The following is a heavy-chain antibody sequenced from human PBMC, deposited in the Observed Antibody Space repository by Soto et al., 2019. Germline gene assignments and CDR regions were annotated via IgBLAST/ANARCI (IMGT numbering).Heavy chain of an antibody. CDR3: ARASAYYDFWSGYSPFDY. Sequence: SETLSLTCTVSGGSISSYYWSWIRQPPGKGLEWIGYIYYSGSTNYNPSLKSRVTISVDKSKNQFCLKLSSVTAADTAVYYCARASAYYDFWSGYSPFDYWGQGTLVTVSS. CDR2: IYYSGST. CDR1: GGSISSYY. D-gene: IGHD3-3*01. J-gene: IGHJ4*02. V-gene: IGHV4-59*01.